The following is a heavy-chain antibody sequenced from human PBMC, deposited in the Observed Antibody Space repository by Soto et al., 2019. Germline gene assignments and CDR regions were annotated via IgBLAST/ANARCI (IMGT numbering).Heavy chain of an antibody. CDR3: ANGGGHDYYCYGMDV. V-gene: IGHV3-23*01. J-gene: IGHJ6*02. Sequence: GGSLRLSCAAPGFTFSSYAMSWVRQAPGKGLEWVSAISGSGGSTYYADSVKGRFTISRDNSKNTLYLQMNSLRAEDTAVYYCANGGGHDYYCYGMDVWGQGTTVTVSS. D-gene: IGHD5-12*01. CDR1: GFTFSSYA. CDR2: ISGSGGST.